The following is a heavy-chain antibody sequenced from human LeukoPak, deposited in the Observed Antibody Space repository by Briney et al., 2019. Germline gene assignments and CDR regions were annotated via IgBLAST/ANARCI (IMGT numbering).Heavy chain of an antibody. V-gene: IGHV3-33*08. CDR2: IWYDGSNK. CDR3: ARATSQADDAFDI. CDR1: GFTFSSYA. J-gene: IGHJ3*02. D-gene: IGHD5-24*01. Sequence: PGGSLRLSCAASGFTFSSYAMSWVRQAPGKGLEWVAVIWYDGSNKYYADSVKGRFTISRDNSKNTLYLQMNSLRAEDTAVYYCARATSQADDAFDIWGQGTMVTVSS.